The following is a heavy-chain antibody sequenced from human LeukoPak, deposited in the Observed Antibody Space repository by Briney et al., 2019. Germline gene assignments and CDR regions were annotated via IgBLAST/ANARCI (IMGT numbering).Heavy chain of an antibody. V-gene: IGHV3-7*01. D-gene: IGHD6-19*01. CDR1: GFTFSSCW. J-gene: IGHJ3*02. Sequence: PGGSLRLSCVASGFTFSSCWMSWVRQAPGKGLEWVANTKLDGSEKYYVDSVKGRFTISRGNARNTLYLQMNSLRAEDMAVQYCARRKSRGSKGWSFDIWGQGTMVTVSS. CDR3: ARRKSRGSKGWSFDI. CDR2: TKLDGSEK.